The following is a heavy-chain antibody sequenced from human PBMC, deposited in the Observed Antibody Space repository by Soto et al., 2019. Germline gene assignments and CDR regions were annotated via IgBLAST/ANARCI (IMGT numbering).Heavy chain of an antibody. V-gene: IGHV3-30-3*01. CDR3: ARVEDYGGNSANYYYYGMDV. CDR2: ISYDGSNK. Sequence: GGSLRLSCAASGFTFSSYAMHWVRQAPGKGLEWVAVISYDGSNKYYADSVKGRFTISRDNSKNTLYLQMNSLRAEDTAVYYCARVEDYGGNSANYYYYGMDVWGQGTTVTVSS. J-gene: IGHJ6*02. D-gene: IGHD4-17*01. CDR1: GFTFSSYA.